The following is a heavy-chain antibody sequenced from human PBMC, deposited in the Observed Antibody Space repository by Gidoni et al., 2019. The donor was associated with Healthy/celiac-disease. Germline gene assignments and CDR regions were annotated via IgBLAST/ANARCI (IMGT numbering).Heavy chain of an antibody. J-gene: IGHJ5*02. V-gene: IGHV4-34*01. CDR3: ARKGSGSFRNWFVP. CDR2: INHSGST. Sequence: QVQLQQWGAGLLKPSETLSLTCAVYGGSFSGYYWSWIRQPPGKGLEWNGEINHSGSTNYNPSLKSRVTISVDTSKNQFSLKLSSVTAADTAVYYCARKGSGSFRNWFVPWGQGTLVTVSS. CDR1: GGSFSGYY. D-gene: IGHD3-10*01.